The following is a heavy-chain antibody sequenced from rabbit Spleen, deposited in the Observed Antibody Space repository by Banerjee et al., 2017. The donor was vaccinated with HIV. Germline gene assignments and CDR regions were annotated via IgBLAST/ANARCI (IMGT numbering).Heavy chain of an antibody. V-gene: IGHV1S45*01. D-gene: IGHD1-1*01. CDR3: ARDLIGIIGWNFYL. J-gene: IGHJ4*01. Sequence: QERLVESGGGLVKPEGSLKLSCTASGFSFSNKAVMCWVRQAPGKGLEWIACINAVTGKAVYASWATGRFTISRTSSITVTLQMTSLTAADTATYFCARDLIGIIGWNFYLWGPGTLVTVS. CDR1: GFSFSNKAV. CDR2: INAVTGKA.